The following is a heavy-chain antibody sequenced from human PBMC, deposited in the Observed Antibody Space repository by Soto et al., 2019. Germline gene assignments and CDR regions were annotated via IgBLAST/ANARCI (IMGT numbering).Heavy chain of an antibody. D-gene: IGHD5-18*01. CDR3: AREEDTAMGLPGRFDP. CDR2: IIPIFGTA. J-gene: IGHJ5*02. V-gene: IGHV1-69*13. Sequence: SVKVSCKASGGTFSSYAISWVRQAPGQGLEWMGGIIPIFGTANYAQKFQGRVTITADESTSTAYMELSSLRSEDTAVYYCAREEDTAMGLPGRFDPSGQGTLVTVSS. CDR1: GGTFSSYA.